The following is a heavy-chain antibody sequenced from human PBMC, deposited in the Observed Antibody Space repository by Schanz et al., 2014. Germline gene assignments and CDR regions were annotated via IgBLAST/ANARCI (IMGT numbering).Heavy chain of an antibody. D-gene: IGHD2-2*01. J-gene: IGHJ4*02. CDR1: GFTFSSYG. CDR3: AKDSTHIDIVLVPTAMDY. Sequence: QVQLVESGGGVVQPGRSLRLSCAASGFTFSSYGMHWVRQAPGKGLEWAAAMSYDGSIKYYGDSVKGRFTISRDNSKNTLYLHMNTLRSEDTAVYYCAKDSTHIDIVLVPTAMDYWVQGTLVTVSS. CDR2: MSYDGSIK. V-gene: IGHV3-30*18.